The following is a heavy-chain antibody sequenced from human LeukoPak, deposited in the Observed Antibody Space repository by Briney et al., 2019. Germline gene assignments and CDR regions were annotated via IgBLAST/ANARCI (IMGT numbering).Heavy chain of an antibody. V-gene: IGHV3-30-3*01. D-gene: IGHD6-13*01. CDR3: ARDTAAAGNEYFQH. Sequence: GGSLRLSCAASGFTFTSYAMHWVRQAPGKGLEWVAVISYAGSNKYYADSVKGQFTISRDNSKNTLYLQMNSLRAEDTAVYYCARDTAAAGNEYFQHWGQGTLVTVSS. CDR1: GFTFTSYA. J-gene: IGHJ1*01. CDR2: ISYAGSNK.